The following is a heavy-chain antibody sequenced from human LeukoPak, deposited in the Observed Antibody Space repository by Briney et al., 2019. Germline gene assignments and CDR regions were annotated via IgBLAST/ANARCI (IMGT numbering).Heavy chain of an antibody. J-gene: IGHJ4*02. CDR1: GGSFSGYY. V-gene: IGHV4-34*01. Sequence: SETLSLTCTVCGGSFSGYYWSWIRQPPGKGLEWIGEINQSGSTNYNPSLKSRVTISADTSKNQFSLKLNSMTAADTAVYYCARLYGSGSYYRHWGQGTLVTVSS. D-gene: IGHD3-10*01. CDR2: INQSGST. CDR3: ARLYGSGSYYRH.